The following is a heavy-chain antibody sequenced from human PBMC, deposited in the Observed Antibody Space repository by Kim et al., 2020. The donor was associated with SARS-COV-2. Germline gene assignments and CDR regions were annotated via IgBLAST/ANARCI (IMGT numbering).Heavy chain of an antibody. D-gene: IGHD3-3*01. J-gene: IGHJ6*03. V-gene: IGHV1-2*02. CDR1: GYTFTNYY. CDR3: ATPFGRNLLSGYFYDMAV. CDR2: INPNTGGT. Sequence: ASVKVSCKASGYTFTNYYLHWVRQTPGQGPELMGWINPNTGGTAYAQKFQGRVTMTRDTSISTAYMELSRLRSDDTAVYYCATPFGRNLLSGYFYDMAVW.